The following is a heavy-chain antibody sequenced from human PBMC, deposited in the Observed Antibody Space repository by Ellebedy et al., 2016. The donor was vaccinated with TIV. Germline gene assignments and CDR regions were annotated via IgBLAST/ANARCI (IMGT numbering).Heavy chain of an antibody. CDR3: ARDNGIIGVTNEDNWFDP. CDR1: GGSISSGDYY. D-gene: IGHD2-21*02. J-gene: IGHJ5*02. Sequence: SETLSLXXFVSGGSISSGDYYWSWIRQPPGKGLEWIGSIYYSVSTSYNPSLKSRLSISIDTSKNQFSLNLSSVTAADTAVYHCARDNGIIGVTNEDNWFDPWGQGTLVTVSS. V-gene: IGHV4-30-4*01. CDR2: IYYSVST.